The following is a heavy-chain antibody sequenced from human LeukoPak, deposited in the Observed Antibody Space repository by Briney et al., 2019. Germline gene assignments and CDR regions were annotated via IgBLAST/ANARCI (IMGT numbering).Heavy chain of an antibody. Sequence: SETLSLTRTVSGGPISSGSYYWSWIRQHPGKGLEWIGYIYYSGSTYYNPSLKSRVTISVDTSKNQFSLKLSSVTAADTAVYYCARDLWYGSGMVLDYWGQGTLVTVSS. D-gene: IGHD3-10*01. CDR3: ARDLWYGSGMVLDY. V-gene: IGHV4-31*03. CDR2: IYYSGST. J-gene: IGHJ4*02. CDR1: GGPISSGSYY.